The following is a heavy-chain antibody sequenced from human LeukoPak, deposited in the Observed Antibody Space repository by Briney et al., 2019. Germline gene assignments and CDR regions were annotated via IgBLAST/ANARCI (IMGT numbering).Heavy chain of an antibody. CDR1: GFTFSNAW. D-gene: IGHD5-12*01. V-gene: IGHV3-15*01. CDR3: TTQGYDGLPEFDY. CDR2: IKSKTDGGTT. Sequence: PGGSLRLSCAASGFTFSNAWMSWVRQAPGKGLEWVGRIKSKTDGGTTDYAAPVKGRFTISRDDSKNTLYLQMNSLKTEDTAVYYCTTQGYDGLPEFDYWGQGTRVTVSS. J-gene: IGHJ4*02.